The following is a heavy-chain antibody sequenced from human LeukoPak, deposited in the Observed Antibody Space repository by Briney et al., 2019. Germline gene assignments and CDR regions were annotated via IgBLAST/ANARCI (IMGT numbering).Heavy chain of an antibody. Sequence: PSETLSLTCTVSGVSISSYYWNWIRQPPGKGLEWIGRIHTSGSTNYNPSLKSRVTISVDTSKNQFSLKLSSVTAADTAVYYCARLSSLANIAARGRTWFDTWGQGSLVTVSS. CDR1: GVSISSYY. D-gene: IGHD6-6*01. CDR2: IHTSGST. J-gene: IGHJ5*02. CDR3: ARLSSLANIAARGRTWFDT. V-gene: IGHV4-4*07.